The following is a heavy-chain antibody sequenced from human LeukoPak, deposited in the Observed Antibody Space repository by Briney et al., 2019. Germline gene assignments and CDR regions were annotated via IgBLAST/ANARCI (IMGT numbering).Heavy chain of an antibody. D-gene: IGHD4-23*01. CDR1: GFSLSTSGMC. J-gene: IGHJ4*02. CDR3: ARIQAYGGNSEGYYFNY. CDR2: IDWDDDK. V-gene: IGHV2-70*01. Sequence: SGPTLVNPTQTLTVTCTFSGFSLSTSGMCVSWIRQPPGKALEGLALIDWDDDKFYSTSLKTRLTISKDTSKNQVVLTMTNMDPVDTATYYCARIQAYGGNSEGYYFNYWGQGTLVTVSS.